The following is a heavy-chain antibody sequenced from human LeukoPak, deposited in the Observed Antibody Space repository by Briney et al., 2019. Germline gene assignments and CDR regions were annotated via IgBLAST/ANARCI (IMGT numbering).Heavy chain of an antibody. CDR3: ARAPDSSGYYYEI. Sequence: PSETLSLTCTVSGGSISSYYWSWIRQPPGKGLEWIGYIYYSGSTNYNPSLKSRVTISVDTSKNQFSLKLSSVTAADTAVYYCARAPDSSGYYYEIWGQGTLVTASS. CDR2: IYYSGST. D-gene: IGHD3-22*01. V-gene: IGHV4-59*01. CDR1: GGSISSYY. J-gene: IGHJ4*02.